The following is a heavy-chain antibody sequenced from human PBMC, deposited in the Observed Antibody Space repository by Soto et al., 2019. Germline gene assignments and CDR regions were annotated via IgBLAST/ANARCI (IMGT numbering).Heavy chain of an antibody. Sequence: EVQLLESGGGLVQPGGSLRLSCVGSGFFFSSYTMTWVRQAPGKGLEWVSSFSATSENTYYADSVRGRFTISRDNSKNMLFLQMNSLTAEDTAMYYCAKARDQQCGRLPFDYWGQGILVIVSS. CDR1: GFFFSSYT. CDR3: AKARDQQCGRLPFDY. CDR2: FSATSENT. J-gene: IGHJ4*02. D-gene: IGHD1-26*01. V-gene: IGHV3-23*01.